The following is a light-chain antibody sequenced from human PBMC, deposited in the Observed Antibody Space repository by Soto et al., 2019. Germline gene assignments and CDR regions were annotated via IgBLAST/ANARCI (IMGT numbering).Light chain of an antibody. Sequence: QSALTQPASVSGSPGQSITISCTGTTSDVGGYNYVSWHQQHPGKAPKLMIHEVRYRPSGVSNRFSGSKSGNTASLTISGLLAEDEADYYCSSYTSSGTLVFGGGTKLTVL. J-gene: IGLJ3*02. V-gene: IGLV2-14*01. CDR3: SSYTSSGTLV. CDR1: TSDVGGYNY. CDR2: EVR.